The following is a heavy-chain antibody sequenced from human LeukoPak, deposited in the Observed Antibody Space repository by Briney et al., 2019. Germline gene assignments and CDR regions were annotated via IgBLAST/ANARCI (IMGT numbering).Heavy chain of an antibody. D-gene: IGHD3-22*01. J-gene: IGHJ5*02. V-gene: IGHV3-23*01. CDR3: AKAKVLHYYDSSGS. Sequence: GGSLRLSCAGSGFIFNNYAMHWVRQPPGKGLEWVSAISGSGGSTYYADSVKGRFTISRDNSKNTLYLQMNSLRAEDTAVYYCAKAKVLHYYDSSGSWGQGTLVTVSS. CDR1: GFIFNNYA. CDR2: ISGSGGST.